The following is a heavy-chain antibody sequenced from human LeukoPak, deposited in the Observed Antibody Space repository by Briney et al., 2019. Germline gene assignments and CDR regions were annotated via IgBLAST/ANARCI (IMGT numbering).Heavy chain of an antibody. V-gene: IGHV4-39*07. D-gene: IGHD2-15*01. CDR2: ISYSGST. J-gene: IGHJ6*03. CDR1: GGSISSSSYY. CDR3: ARGYCSGGSCYSYYYYNYMDV. Sequence: SETLSLTCTVSGGSISSSSYYWGWIRQPPGKGLEWIGSISYSGSTYYNPSLKSRVTISVDTSKNQFSLKLSSVTAADTAVYYCARGYCSGGSCYSYYYYNYMDVWGKGTTVTISS.